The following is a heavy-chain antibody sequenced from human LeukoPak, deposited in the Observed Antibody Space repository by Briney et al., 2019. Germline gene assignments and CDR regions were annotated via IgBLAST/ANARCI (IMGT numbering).Heavy chain of an antibody. CDR2: ITDSGSKI. V-gene: IGHV3-11*04. J-gene: IGHJ3*02. CDR3: ARAKFDSSRYYYRGFDI. D-gene: IGHD3-22*01. CDR1: GFIFSDYY. Sequence: GGSLRLSCAASGFIFSDYYMGWIRQAPGRGLDWVSYITDSGSKIYYTDAVKGRFTMSRDNAKKSLYLQMNSLRAEDTAVYYCARAKFDSSRYYYRGFDIWGQGTMVTVSS.